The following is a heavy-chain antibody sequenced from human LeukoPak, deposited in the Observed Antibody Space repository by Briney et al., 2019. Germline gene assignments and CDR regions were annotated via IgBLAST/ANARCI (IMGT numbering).Heavy chain of an antibody. J-gene: IGHJ1*01. D-gene: IGHD3-10*01. CDR2: IIPIFATA. CDR1: GYTFTTYA. CDR3: ATEGFTMVWGVIIIDLDFQH. V-gene: IGHV1-69*13. Sequence: ASVKVSCKASGYTFTTYAMNWVRQAPGQGLEWMGGIIPIFATADYAQKFQGRVTMTEDSSTDTAYMELSSLRSEDTAVYYCATEGFTMVWGVIIIDLDFQHWGRGTLVTVSS.